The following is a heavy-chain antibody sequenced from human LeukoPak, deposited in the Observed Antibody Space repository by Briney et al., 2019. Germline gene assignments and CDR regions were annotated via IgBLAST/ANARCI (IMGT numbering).Heavy chain of an antibody. Sequence: MASETLSLTCTVSGASLRGNYWGWFRQPPGKGVEWIGSIHYTGTISYNPSLKSRVIISLDMSKSQFYLTLRSLAAADTAVYSCARVPGRSPDFWSPGTLVTVSS. J-gene: IGHJ4*02. CDR1: GASLRGNY. CDR2: IHYTGTI. CDR3: ARVPGRSPDF. V-gene: IGHV4-59*08.